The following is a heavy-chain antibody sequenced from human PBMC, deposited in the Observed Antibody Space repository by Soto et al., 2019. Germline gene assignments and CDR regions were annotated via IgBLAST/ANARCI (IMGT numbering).Heavy chain of an antibody. J-gene: IGHJ6*02. CDR3: AXXXXGGSCYARGYYGXXX. CDR2: ISYDGSNK. V-gene: IGHV3-30-3*01. CDR1: GFTFSSYA. Sequence: QVQLVESGGGVVQPGRSLRLSCAASGFTFSSYAMHWVRQAPGKGLEWVAVISYDGSNKYYADSVKGRFTISRDNSKNTLYLQMNSLRAEDTAVYYCAXXXXGGSCYARGYYGXXXWGQXT. D-gene: IGHD2-15*01.